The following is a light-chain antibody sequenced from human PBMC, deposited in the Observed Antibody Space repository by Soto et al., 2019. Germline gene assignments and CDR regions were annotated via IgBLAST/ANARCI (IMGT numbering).Light chain of an antibody. CDR1: QSVSSSY. Sequence: EIVLTQSPGTLSLSPGERATLSCRASQSVSSSYLAWYQQKPGQAPRLLIYGASSRATGIPDRFSGGGSGIDFTLSISRLEPGDFAVYYCQQYGRSPLTFGGGTKVEIK. V-gene: IGKV3-20*01. J-gene: IGKJ4*01. CDR2: GAS. CDR3: QQYGRSPLT.